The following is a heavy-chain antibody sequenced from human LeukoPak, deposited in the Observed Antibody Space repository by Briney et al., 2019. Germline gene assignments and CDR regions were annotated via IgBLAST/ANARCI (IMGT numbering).Heavy chain of an antibody. V-gene: IGHV4-39*07. CDR2: IYYSGST. CDR3: ARVSISMVRGVIIRYDWFDP. CDR1: GGSISSSSYY. Sequence: SETLSLTCTVSGGSISSSSYYWGWIRQPPGKGLEWIGSIYYSGSTYYNPSLKSRVTISVDTSKNQFSLKLSSVTAADTAVYYCARVSISMVRGVIIRYDWFDPWGQGTLVTVSS. J-gene: IGHJ5*02. D-gene: IGHD3-10*01.